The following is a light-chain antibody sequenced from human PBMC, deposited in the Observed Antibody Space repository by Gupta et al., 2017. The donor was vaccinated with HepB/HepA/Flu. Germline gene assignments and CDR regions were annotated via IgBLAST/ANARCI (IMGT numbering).Light chain of an antibody. CDR2: GKD. J-gene: IGLJ2*01. V-gene: IGLV3-19*01. CDR1: SLRTYF. CDR3: HSQDSSSNLMI. Sequence: SSELTQDPAVTVPLGQTVTITCQGDSLRTYFASWYQQKPGQAPGLVMYGKDNRPSGIPGRFSGSDSGNTASLTIAGAQAEDEGDYYCHSQDSSSNLMIFGGGTKLTVL.